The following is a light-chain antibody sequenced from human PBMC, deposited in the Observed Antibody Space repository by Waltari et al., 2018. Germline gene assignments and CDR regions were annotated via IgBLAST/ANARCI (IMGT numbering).Light chain of an antibody. J-gene: IGLJ3*02. CDR3: QSYDSGLSARV. V-gene: IGLV1-40*01. Sequence: QSVLTQPPSVSGAPGQTVTISCTGGNANIGSGYDVHWYQCLPGIAPKLLIYDDNHRPSGVPDRFSCSKSGTSASLAITGLQAEDEADYYCQSYDSGLSARVFGGGTKLTVL. CDR1: NANIGSGYD. CDR2: DDN.